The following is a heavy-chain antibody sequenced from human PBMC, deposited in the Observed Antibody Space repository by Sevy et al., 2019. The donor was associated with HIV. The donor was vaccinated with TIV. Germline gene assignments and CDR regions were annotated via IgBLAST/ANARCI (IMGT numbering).Heavy chain of an antibody. J-gene: IGHJ6*02. CDR1: GFSLSSWE. CDR2: ISSSGSRV. CDR3: VREGIASGGTHVDV. Sequence: GGSLRLSCAASGFSLSSWEMNWVRQAPGKGLEWVSFISSSGSRVYYADSVNGRFTISRDNAKNSLYPQMDSLRAEDTAAYYCVREGIASGGTHVDVWGQGTAVTVSS. V-gene: IGHV3-48*03. D-gene: IGHD6-13*01.